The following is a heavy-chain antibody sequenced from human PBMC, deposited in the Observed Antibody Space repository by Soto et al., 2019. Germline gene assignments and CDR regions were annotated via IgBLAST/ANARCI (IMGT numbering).Heavy chain of an antibody. CDR3: ARLLSGLAGDAFDI. D-gene: IGHD1-26*01. J-gene: IGHJ3*02. V-gene: IGHV4-59*08. CDR2: IYYSGST. Sequence: PSETLSLTCTVSGGSISSYYWSWIRQPPGKGLEWIGYIYYSGSTNYNPSLKSRVTISVDTSKNQFSLKLSSVTAADTAVYYCARLLSGLAGDAFDIWGQGTMVTVSS. CDR1: GGSISSYY.